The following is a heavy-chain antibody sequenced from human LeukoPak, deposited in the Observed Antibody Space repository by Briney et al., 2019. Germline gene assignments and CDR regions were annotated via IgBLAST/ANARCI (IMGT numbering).Heavy chain of an antibody. V-gene: IGHV3-30*03. Sequence: GGALRLPCSASGFIFDSYSMLWARQAPGKGLECVAITPYDGRNKYHMESVKGRFSISRDDSKSPVYLQMNSLRPEGTAVYYCARDLTPVVRGVIKIHYYYGMDVWGQGTKVTVSS. CDR2: TPYDGRNK. D-gene: IGHD3-10*01. CDR1: GFIFDSYS. CDR3: ARDLTPVVRGVIKIHYYYGMDV. J-gene: IGHJ6*02.